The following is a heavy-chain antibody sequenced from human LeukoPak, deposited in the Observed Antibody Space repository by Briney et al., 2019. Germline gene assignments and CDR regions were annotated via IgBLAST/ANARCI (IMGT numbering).Heavy chain of an antibody. Sequence: SSETLSLTCTVSGGSISSGGYYWSWIRQHPGKGLEWIGYIYYSGSTYYNPSLKSRVTISVDTSKNQFSLKLSSVTAADTAVYYCARVPSAVADNWFDPWGQGTLVTVSS. V-gene: IGHV4-31*03. D-gene: IGHD6-19*01. J-gene: IGHJ5*02. CDR3: ARVPSAVADNWFDP. CDR2: IYYSGST. CDR1: GGSISSGGYY.